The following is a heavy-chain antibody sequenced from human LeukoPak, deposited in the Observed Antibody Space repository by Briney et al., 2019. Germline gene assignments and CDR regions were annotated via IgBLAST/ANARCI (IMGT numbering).Heavy chain of an antibody. D-gene: IGHD5-18*01. CDR1: GGSISSSSYY. CDR2: IYYSGST. J-gene: IGHJ4*02. V-gene: IGHV4-39*01. Sequence: KTSETLSLTCTVSGGSISSSSYYWGWIRQPPGKGLEWIGSIYYSGSTYYNPSLKSRVTMSVDTSKNQFSLKLSSVTAADTAVYYCARWNSYGYYFDYWGQGTLVTVSS. CDR3: ARWNSYGYYFDY.